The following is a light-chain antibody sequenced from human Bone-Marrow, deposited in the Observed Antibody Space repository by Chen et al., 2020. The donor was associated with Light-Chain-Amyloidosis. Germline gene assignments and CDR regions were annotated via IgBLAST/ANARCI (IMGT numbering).Light chain of an antibody. V-gene: IGKV3-20*01. CDR2: SAS. CDR3: QQYGTSPTT. CDR1: QTVTGRL. J-gene: IGKJ4*01. Sequence: EIVLTQSPGTLSLAPGERATLSCRASQTVTGRLLAWYQQKPGQAPRFLIYSASSRATGIPDRFSGGGSGTDFALTISRLEPEDFAVYYCQQYGTSPTTFGGGTKVEIK.